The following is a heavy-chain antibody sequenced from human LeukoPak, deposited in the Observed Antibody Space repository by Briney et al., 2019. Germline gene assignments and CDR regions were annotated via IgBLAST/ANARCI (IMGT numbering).Heavy chain of an antibody. CDR1: GYTFTGYY. Sequence: ASVKVSCKASGYTFTGYYMHWVRPAPGQGLEWMGWINPNSGGTNYAQKFQGRVTMTRDTSISTAYMELSRLRSDDTAVYYCARTIVGATLPDYWGQGTLVTVSS. D-gene: IGHD1-26*01. V-gene: IGHV1-2*02. CDR2: INPNSGGT. CDR3: ARTIVGATLPDY. J-gene: IGHJ4*02.